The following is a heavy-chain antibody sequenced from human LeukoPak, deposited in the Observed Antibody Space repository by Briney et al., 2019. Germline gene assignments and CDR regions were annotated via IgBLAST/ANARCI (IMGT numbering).Heavy chain of an antibody. J-gene: IGHJ4*02. V-gene: IGHV1-2*02. D-gene: IGHD2-15*01. CDR3: ARGRSINSGGTWGGY. Sequence: ASVKGSCKASGHTFTRRGFNWLRRAPGQGLEWMAWISPNSGGTSYAQNFQGRVTMTRDTSISTAYMELSRLRSDDTAVYYCARGRSINSGGTWGGYWGQGTLVTVSS. CDR2: ISPNSGGT. CDR1: GHTFTRRG.